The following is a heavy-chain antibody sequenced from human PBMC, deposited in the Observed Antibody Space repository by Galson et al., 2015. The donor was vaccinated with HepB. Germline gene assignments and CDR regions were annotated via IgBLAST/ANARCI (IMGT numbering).Heavy chain of an antibody. CDR3: ARIDSSGIDY. CDR2: ISAYNGNT. D-gene: IGHD3-22*01. J-gene: IGHJ4*02. V-gene: IGHV1-18*04. Sequence: QSGAEVTKPGESLRISCKGSGYSFTSNCISWVRQAPGQGLEWMGWISAYNGNTNYAQKLQGRVTMTTDTSTSTAYMELRSLRSDDTAVYYCARIDSSGIDYWGQGTLVTVSS. CDR1: GYSFTSNC.